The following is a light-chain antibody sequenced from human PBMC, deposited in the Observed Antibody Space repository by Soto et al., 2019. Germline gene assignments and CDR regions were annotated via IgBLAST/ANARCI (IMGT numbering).Light chain of an antibody. V-gene: IGLV2-14*01. CDR3: SSYTSSSTRV. Sequence: QSAITQPASMSGSPGQSITINCTGTSSDVGGYNYVPWYQQHPGKATKLMIYDVSNRPSGVSNRFSGSKSGNTASLTISGLQAEDEADYYSSSYTSSSTRVFGTGTKVTVL. J-gene: IGLJ1*01. CDR2: DVS. CDR1: SSDVGGYNY.